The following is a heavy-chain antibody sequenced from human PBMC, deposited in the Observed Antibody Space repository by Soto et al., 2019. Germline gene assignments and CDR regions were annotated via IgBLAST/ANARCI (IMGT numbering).Heavy chain of an antibody. Sequence: GGSLRLSCAASGFTFSSYDMHWVRQAPGKGLEWVAVIWYDGSNKYYADSVKGRFTISRDNSKNTLYLQMNSLRAEDTAVYYCARRMVTTFAFDIWGQGTMVTVSS. V-gene: IGHV3-33*01. CDR3: ARRMVTTFAFDI. D-gene: IGHD4-17*01. J-gene: IGHJ3*02. CDR1: GFTFSSYD. CDR2: IWYDGSNK.